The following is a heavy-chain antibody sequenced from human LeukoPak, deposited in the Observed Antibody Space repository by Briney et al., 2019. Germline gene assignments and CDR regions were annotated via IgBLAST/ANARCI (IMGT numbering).Heavy chain of an antibody. CDR3: ASGPEVSLGVTTPYFDY. CDR2: INPHSSGT. D-gene: IGHD3-16*01. Sequence: ASVKVSCKASGYTFTRYYLHWVRQAPGQGLEWVGWINPHSSGTDCAQKFQGRVTMTRDTSITTAYMELSRLTSDDTAVYYCASGPEVSLGVTTPYFDYWGRGTLVTVSS. J-gene: IGHJ4*02. CDR1: GYTFTRYY. V-gene: IGHV1-2*02.